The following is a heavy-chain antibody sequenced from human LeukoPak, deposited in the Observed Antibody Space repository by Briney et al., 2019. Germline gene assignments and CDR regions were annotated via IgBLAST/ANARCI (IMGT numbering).Heavy chain of an antibody. CDR2: INPNSGVT. D-gene: IGHD2-21*02. V-gene: IGHV1-2*02. CDR1: GYTFTAYY. CDR3: VRDRCDRRDY. Sequence: ASVKVSCKASGYTFTAYYMHWVRQAPGQGLEWMGWINPNSGVTNYAQKFQGRVTMTRDTSISTAYMELGRVTYDDTAVYYCVRDRCDRRDYWGQGTLVTVSS. J-gene: IGHJ4*02.